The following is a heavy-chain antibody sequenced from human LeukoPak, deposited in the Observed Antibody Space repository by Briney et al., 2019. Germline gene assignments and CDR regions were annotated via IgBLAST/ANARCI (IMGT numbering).Heavy chain of an antibody. CDR3: ARLFPYAVTPYYYYYMDV. D-gene: IGHD4-11*01. CDR1: GGSISSYY. V-gene: IGHV4-4*09. Sequence: SETLSLTCTVSGGSISSYYWSWIRQPPGKGLECIGYIYTSGSTNYNPSLKSRVTISVDTSKNQFSLKLSSVTAADTAVYYCARLFPYAVTPYYYYYMDVWGKGTTVTVSS. CDR2: IYTSGST. J-gene: IGHJ6*03.